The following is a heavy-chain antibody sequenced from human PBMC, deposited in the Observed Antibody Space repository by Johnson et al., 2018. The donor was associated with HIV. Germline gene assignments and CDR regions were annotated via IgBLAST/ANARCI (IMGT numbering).Heavy chain of an antibody. CDR3: ARRDSGSLSFDL. J-gene: IGHJ3*01. Sequence: VQLVESGGGVVQPGRSLRLSCAASGFTFSSYGMHWVRQAPGKGLEWVSGINWNGSSTDYADSVQGRYIISRDNDKNSLYLQVNSLRAEDTALYYCARRDSGSLSFDLWGQGTMVTVSS. V-gene: IGHV3-20*04. CDR2: INWNGSST. D-gene: IGHD1-26*01. CDR1: GFTFSSYG.